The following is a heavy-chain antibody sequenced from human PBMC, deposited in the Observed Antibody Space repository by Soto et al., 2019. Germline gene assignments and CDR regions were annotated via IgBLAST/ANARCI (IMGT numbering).Heavy chain of an antibody. V-gene: IGHV3-9*01. J-gene: IGHJ4*02. D-gene: IGHD1-20*01. CDR2: ISWNSGSI. CDR1: GVTFSSYA. CDR3: AKDKRLTGTYLDY. Sequence: PGGSLRLSCAASGVTFSSYAMSWVRQAPGKGLEWVSGISWNSGSIGYADSVKGRFTISRDNAKNSLYLQMNSLRAEDTALYYCAKDKRLTGTYLDYWGQGTLVTVSS.